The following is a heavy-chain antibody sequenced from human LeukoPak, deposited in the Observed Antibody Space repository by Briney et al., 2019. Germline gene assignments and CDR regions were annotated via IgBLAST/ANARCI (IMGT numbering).Heavy chain of an antibody. J-gene: IGHJ4*02. D-gene: IGHD5-18*01. V-gene: IGHV1-69*05. CDR3: ARDRGYSYGLDY. CDR1: GGTFSSYA. Sequence: SVKASCKASGGTFSSYAISWVRQAPGQGLEWMGGIIPIFGTANYAQKFQGRVTITTDESTSTAYMELSSLRSEDTAVYYCARDRGYSYGLDYWGQGTLVTVSS. CDR2: IIPIFGTA.